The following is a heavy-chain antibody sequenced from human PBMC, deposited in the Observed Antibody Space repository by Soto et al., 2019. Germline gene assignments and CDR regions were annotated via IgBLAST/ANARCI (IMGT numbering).Heavy chain of an antibody. CDR1: GYSISSGYY. V-gene: IGHV4-38-2*02. CDR3: ARDVVTQGDCFDY. Sequence: KSSETLSLTCAVSGYSISSGYYWGWIRQPPGKGLEWIGSIYHSGSTYYNPSLKSRVTISVDTSKNQFSLKLSSVTAADTAVYYCARDVVTQGDCFDYWGQGTLVTVSS. D-gene: IGHD2-21*01. CDR2: IYHSGST. J-gene: IGHJ4*02.